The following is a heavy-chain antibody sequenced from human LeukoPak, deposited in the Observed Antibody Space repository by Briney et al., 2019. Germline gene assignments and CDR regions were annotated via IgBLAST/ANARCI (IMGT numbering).Heavy chain of an antibody. CDR1: GFTFTTYW. D-gene: IGHD6-13*01. Sequence: GGSQRLSCAASGFTFTTYWMSWVRQAPGKGLEWVAKISPDGSEKYYVDSVKGRFTISRDNAKNSLDPQMSSLRADDTAVYYCARGGSSRFDQWGQGTLVTVSS. J-gene: IGHJ4*02. V-gene: IGHV3-7*04. CDR2: ISPDGSEK. CDR3: ARGGSSRFDQ.